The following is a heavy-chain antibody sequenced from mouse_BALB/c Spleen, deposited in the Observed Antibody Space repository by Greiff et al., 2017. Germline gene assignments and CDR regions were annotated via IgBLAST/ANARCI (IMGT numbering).Heavy chain of an antibody. V-gene: IGHV14-3*02. J-gene: IGHJ3*01. Sequence: VQLQQSGPELVKPGASVKLSCTASGFNIKDTYMHWVKQRPEQGLEWIGRIDPANGNTKYDPKFQGKATITADTSSNTAYLQLSSLTSEDTAVYYCARGTTATAWFAYWGQGTLVTVSA. D-gene: IGHD1-2*01. CDR2: IDPANGNT. CDR3: ARGTTATAWFAY. CDR1: GFNIKDTY.